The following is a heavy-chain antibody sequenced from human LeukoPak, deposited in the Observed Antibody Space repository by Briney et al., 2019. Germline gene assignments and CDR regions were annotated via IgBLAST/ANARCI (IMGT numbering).Heavy chain of an antibody. CDR3: ASYIQQPTEFDY. CDR1: GFTFSSYA. D-gene: IGHD6-13*01. J-gene: IGHJ4*02. V-gene: IGHV3-30-3*01. Sequence: GGSLRLSCAASGFTFSSYAMHWVCQAPGRGLEWVAVISYDGSNKYYADSVKGRFTISRDNSKNTLYLQMNSLRAEDTAVYYCASYIQQPTEFDYWGQGTLVTVSS. CDR2: ISYDGSNK.